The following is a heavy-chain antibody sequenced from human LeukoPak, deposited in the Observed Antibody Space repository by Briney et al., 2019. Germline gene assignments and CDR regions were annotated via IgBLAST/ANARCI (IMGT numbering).Heavy chain of an antibody. Sequence: SETLSLTCAVYGGSFNGYYWSWIRQPPGKGPEWIGEINHSGSTNYNPSLKSRVTISLDTSKNQFSLKLSSVTAADTAVYYCARLRSGSAAGTYPDYWGQGTLVTVSS. J-gene: IGHJ4*02. V-gene: IGHV4-34*01. CDR1: GGSFNGYY. CDR3: ARLRSGSAAGTYPDY. CDR2: INHSGST. D-gene: IGHD6-13*01.